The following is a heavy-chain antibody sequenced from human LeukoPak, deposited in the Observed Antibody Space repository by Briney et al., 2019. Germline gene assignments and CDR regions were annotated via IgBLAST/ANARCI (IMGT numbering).Heavy chain of an antibody. Sequence: SETLSLTCTVSGYSISSGYYWGWIRQPPGKGLEWIGRIYTSGSTNYNPSLKSRVTISVDTSKNQFSLKLSSVTAADTAVYYCASNYYDSSGYYWPVDYWGQGTLVTVSS. V-gene: IGHV4-38-2*02. CDR1: GYSISSGYY. D-gene: IGHD3-22*01. J-gene: IGHJ4*02. CDR2: IYTSGST. CDR3: ASNYYDSSGYYWPVDY.